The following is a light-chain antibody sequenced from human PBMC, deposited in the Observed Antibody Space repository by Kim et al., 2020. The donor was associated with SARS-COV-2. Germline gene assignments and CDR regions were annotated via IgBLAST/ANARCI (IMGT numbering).Light chain of an antibody. CDR2: RND. V-gene: IGLV1-47*01. J-gene: IGLJ3*02. CDR3: AAWDRSLSSRL. Sequence: GQSVNMSCSGGTSNIGSDYVYWYQQLPGAAPNLLIYRNDQRPSGVPDRFSCSKSGTAASLAIGGLRSEDEADYYCAAWDRSLSSRLFGGGTQLTVL. CDR1: TSNIGSDY.